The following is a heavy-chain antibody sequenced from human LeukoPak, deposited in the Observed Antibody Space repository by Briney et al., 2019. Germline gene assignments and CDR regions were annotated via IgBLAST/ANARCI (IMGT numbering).Heavy chain of an antibody. V-gene: IGHV4-39*01. CDR2: IYYSGST. D-gene: IGHD3-10*01. J-gene: IGHJ5*02. Sequence: SETLSLTCTVSGGSISSSSYYWGWLRQPPGKGLEWLGSIYYSGSTYYNPSLKSRVTISVDTSKNQFSLKLSSVTAADTAVYYCARRHYYGSGQFDPWGQGTLVTVSS. CDR3: ARRHYYGSGQFDP. CDR1: GGSISSSSYY.